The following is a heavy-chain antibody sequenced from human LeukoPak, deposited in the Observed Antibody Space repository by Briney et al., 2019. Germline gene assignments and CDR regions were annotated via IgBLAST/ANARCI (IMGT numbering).Heavy chain of an antibody. Sequence: PGGSLRLSCAASGFTFSSYEMNWVRQAPGKGLEWVSAISGSGGSTYYADSVKGRFTISRDNAKNSLYLQMNSLRAEDTAVYYCARGYYDSNAQLFDYWGQGTLVTVSS. J-gene: IGHJ4*02. CDR3: ARGYYDSNAQLFDY. D-gene: IGHD3-22*01. CDR2: ISGSGGST. V-gene: IGHV3-48*03. CDR1: GFTFSSYE.